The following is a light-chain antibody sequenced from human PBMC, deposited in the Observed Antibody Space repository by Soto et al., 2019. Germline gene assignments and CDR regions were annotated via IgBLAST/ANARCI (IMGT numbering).Light chain of an antibody. Sequence: QLVLTQPLSVSGAPGQRVTISCTGSSSNIGTGYHVHWYQQFPGRAPKLLIYGDNNRPSGVPDRFSGSKSGTSASLAITGLQAEDEAHYYCQSYDRILSVVFGGGTKLTVL. CDR1: SSNIGTGYH. J-gene: IGLJ2*01. CDR2: GDN. V-gene: IGLV1-40*01. CDR3: QSYDRILSVV.